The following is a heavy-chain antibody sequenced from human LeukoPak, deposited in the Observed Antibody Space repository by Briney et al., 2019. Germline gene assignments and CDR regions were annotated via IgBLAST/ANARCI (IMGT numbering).Heavy chain of an antibody. CDR1: GFTFSSWG. Sequence: GGFLRLSCAASGFTFSSWGMHWVRQAPGKGLEWVAVIWYDGTNKYYAGSVKGRFTISRDNSKNTLYLQMNSLRAEDTAVYYCAKDVATGTLALDYWGQGTLVTVSS. J-gene: IGHJ4*02. V-gene: IGHV3-33*06. CDR3: AKDVATGTLALDY. D-gene: IGHD1-1*01. CDR2: IWYDGTNK.